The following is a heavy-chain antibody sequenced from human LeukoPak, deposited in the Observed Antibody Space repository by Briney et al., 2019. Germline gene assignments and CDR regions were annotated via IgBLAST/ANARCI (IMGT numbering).Heavy chain of an antibody. Sequence: GGSLRLSCAASGFTFSSYSMNWVRQTPGKGLEWVSSISSSSSYIYYADSVKGRFTISRDNAKKSLYLQMNSLRAEDTAVYYCARVGEKAFHLWPEIDYWGQGTLVTVSS. J-gene: IGHJ4*02. CDR3: ARVGEKAFHLWPEIDY. D-gene: IGHD5-24*01. CDR1: GFTFSSYS. CDR2: ISSSSSYI. V-gene: IGHV3-21*01.